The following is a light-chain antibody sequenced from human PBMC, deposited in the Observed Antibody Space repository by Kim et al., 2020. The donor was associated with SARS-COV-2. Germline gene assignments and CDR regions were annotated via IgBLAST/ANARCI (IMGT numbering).Light chain of an antibody. CDR2: GNS. CDR3: QSYDSSLSEVV. Sequence: QPVLTQPPSVSGAPGQRVTISCTGSSSNIGAGYDEHWYQQLPGTAPKLLIYGNSNRPSGVPDRFSGSKSGTSASLAITGLQAEDEADYYCQSYDSSLSEVVFGGGTQLTVL. V-gene: IGLV1-40*01. J-gene: IGLJ2*01. CDR1: SSNIGAGYD.